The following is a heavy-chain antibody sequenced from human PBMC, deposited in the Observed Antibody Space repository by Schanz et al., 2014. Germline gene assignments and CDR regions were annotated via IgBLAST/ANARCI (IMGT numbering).Heavy chain of an antibody. CDR3: ARRTLRYFDPIDM. V-gene: IGHV4-59*08. Sequence: QVQLQESGPGLVKPSETLSLTCSVSGGSIGTYYWNWIRQPPGKGPEWIGYIHSSGSTHYNPSLNRFTITGDTSNNQFALRLRSVTAADTAVYYCARRTLRYFDPIDMWGQGTLVTVSS. CDR2: IHSSGST. CDR1: GGSIGTYY. D-gene: IGHD3-9*01. J-gene: IGHJ3*02.